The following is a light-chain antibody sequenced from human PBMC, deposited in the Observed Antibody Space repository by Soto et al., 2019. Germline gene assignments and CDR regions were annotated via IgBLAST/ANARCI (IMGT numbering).Light chain of an antibody. J-gene: IGKJ4*01. Sequence: TLSLSPGERASLSCRASQSIDGYLAWYQQRPGQPPRLLFYDTSNRATGIPARFSAFGSGTDFTLTISALEPEDFAVYYCQQRSNWPLTFGGGTKVDIK. CDR3: QQRSNWPLT. CDR1: QSIDGY. V-gene: IGKV3-11*01. CDR2: DTS.